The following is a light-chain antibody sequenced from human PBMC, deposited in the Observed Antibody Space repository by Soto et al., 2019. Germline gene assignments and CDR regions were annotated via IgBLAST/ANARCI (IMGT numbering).Light chain of an antibody. CDR3: TAWDDNLNGPL. Sequence: QSVLTQPPSLSGTPGQRVTISCSGSNSNIGRYSVNWYQHFPGTAPKILMYNDDERPSGVPDRFSGSKSGTSDSLAISGLQTKDEAEYYCTAWDDNLNGPLFGGGTQLTVL. CDR1: NSNIGRYS. V-gene: IGLV1-44*01. CDR2: NDD. J-gene: IGLJ7*01.